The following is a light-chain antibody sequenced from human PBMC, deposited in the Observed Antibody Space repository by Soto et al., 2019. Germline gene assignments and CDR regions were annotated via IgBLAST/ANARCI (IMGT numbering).Light chain of an antibody. Sequence: QAVVTQEPSLTVSPGGTVTLTCGSSTGAVTSGHYPYWFQQKPGQAPRTLIYDTTNKHSWTPARFSGSLLGGKAALTLSGAPPEDEAEYYCSLAYIGVYVVFGGGTKLTVL. CDR3: SLAYIGVYVV. J-gene: IGLJ2*01. CDR1: TGAVTSGHY. CDR2: DTT. V-gene: IGLV7-46*01.